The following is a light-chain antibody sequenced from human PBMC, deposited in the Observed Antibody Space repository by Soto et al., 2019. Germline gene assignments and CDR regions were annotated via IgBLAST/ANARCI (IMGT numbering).Light chain of an antibody. CDR3: LQTYRTPHT. CDR2: AAS. Sequence: DIQITQTPSSLSAVVGDRVTITCRASQSVMKYLNWYQHKRGKAPKLLIYAASSLQSGVPSRFNGSGFATDFTLVISSFQPEDFATYYCLQTYRTPHTFGQGTKVEIK. CDR1: QSVMKY. J-gene: IGKJ1*01. V-gene: IGKV1-39*01.